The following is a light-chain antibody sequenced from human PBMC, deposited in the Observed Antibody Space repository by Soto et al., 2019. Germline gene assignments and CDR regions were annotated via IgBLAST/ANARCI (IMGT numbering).Light chain of an antibody. J-gene: IGLJ1*01. Sequence: QSVLTQPPSVSGAPGQRITISCTGSRSNIGSNYDVHRYRQLPGAPPTLLIYGNDNRPSGVPDRFSASKSGTSASLAINGLQTEDEGDYYCQSYDTTLTGVFGTGTKLTVL. V-gene: IGLV1-40*01. CDR3: QSYDTTLTGV. CDR1: RSNIGSNYD. CDR2: GND.